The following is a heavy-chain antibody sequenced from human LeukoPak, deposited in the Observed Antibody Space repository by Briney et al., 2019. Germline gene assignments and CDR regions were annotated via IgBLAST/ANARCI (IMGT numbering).Heavy chain of an antibody. CDR3: ARDGYYYGSGGLDP. J-gene: IGHJ5*02. V-gene: IGHV3-53*01. D-gene: IGHD3-10*01. Sequence: PGGSLRLSCVGSGFTISTNYMNWVRQAPGKGLEWVSVIYTSGFTFYADSVKGRFTVSRDNSKNTLYLQMSRLRAEDTAVYYCARDGYYYGSGGLDPWGQGTLVTVSS. CDR2: IYTSGFT. CDR1: GFTISTNY.